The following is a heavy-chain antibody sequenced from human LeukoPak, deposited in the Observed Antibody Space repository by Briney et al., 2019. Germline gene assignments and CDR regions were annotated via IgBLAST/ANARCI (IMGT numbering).Heavy chain of an antibody. D-gene: IGHD3-9*01. CDR1: GGSFSGYY. CDR3: ARGGLLRYFDWSVDY. V-gene: IGHV4-34*01. J-gene: IGHJ4*02. CDR2: INHSGST. Sequence: SETLSLTCAVYGGSFSGYYWSWIRQPPGKGLEWIGEINHSGSTNYNPSLKSRVTISVDTSKNQFSLKLSSVTAADTAVYYCARGGLLRYFDWSVDYWGQGTLVTVSS.